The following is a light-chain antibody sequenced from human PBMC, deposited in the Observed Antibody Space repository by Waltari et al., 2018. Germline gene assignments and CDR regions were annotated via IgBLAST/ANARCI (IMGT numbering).Light chain of an antibody. J-gene: IGKJ5*01. CDR1: QSISSW. CDR3: QQYNSYSIT. CDR2: KAS. V-gene: IGKV1-5*03. Sequence: DIQMTQSPSTLSASVGDRVTITCRASQSISSWLAWYQQKPGKDPKLLSYKASSLESGVPSRFSGSGSGTEFTLTISSLQPDDFATYYCQQYNSYSITFGQGTRLEIK.